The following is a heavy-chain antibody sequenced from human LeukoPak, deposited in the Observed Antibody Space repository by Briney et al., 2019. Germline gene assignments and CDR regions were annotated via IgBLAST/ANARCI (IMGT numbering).Heavy chain of an antibody. CDR2: VYADDSDT. Sequence: NHGDSLKVSCKSSGYSFTSYWIGWVRQMPGKGLEWMGIVYADDSDTRYSPSFQGQVTMSADKSISTAYLQWSSLKASDTAIYYCARLPSGGSSWYFDFWGQGTLVTVSS. V-gene: IGHV5-51*01. CDR3: ARLPSGGSSWYFDF. J-gene: IGHJ4*02. D-gene: IGHD6-13*01. CDR1: GYSFTSYW.